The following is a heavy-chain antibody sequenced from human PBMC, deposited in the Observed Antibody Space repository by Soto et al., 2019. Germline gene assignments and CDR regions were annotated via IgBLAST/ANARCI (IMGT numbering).Heavy chain of an antibody. CDR1: GFTFSSYA. V-gene: IGHV3-23*01. CDR2: ISGSGGST. D-gene: IGHD3-9*01. Sequence: PGGSLRLSCAASGFTFSSYAMSWVRQAPGKGLEWVSAISGSGGSTYYADSVKGRFTISRDNSKNTLYLQMNSLRAEDTAVYYCAKSERTMVDFDWLGASCDYWGQGTLVTVSS. CDR3: AKSERTMVDFDWLGASCDY. J-gene: IGHJ4*02.